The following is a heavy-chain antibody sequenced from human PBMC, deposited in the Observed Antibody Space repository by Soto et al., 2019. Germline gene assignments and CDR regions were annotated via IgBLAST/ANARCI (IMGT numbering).Heavy chain of an antibody. CDR2: IIPILGIA. D-gene: IGHD2-15*01. CDR1: GGTFSSYT. Sequence: ASVKVSCKASGGTFSSYTISWVRQAPGQGLEWMGRIIPILGIANYAQKIQGRVTITADKSTSTAYMELSSLRSEDTAVYYCAREKAGCSGGGCPIFTYYYYYMDVWGKGTTVTVSS. CDR3: AREKAGCSGGGCPIFTYYYYYMDV. V-gene: IGHV1-69*04. J-gene: IGHJ6*03.